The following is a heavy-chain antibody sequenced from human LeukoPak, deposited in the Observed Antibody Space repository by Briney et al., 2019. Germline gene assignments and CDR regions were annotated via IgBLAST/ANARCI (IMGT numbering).Heavy chain of an antibody. CDR1: GFTFSSYA. CDR2: ISGSGGST. J-gene: IGHJ5*02. Sequence: GESLRLSCAASGFTFSSYAMSWVRQGPGKGLEWVSAISGSGGSTYYADSVKGRFTITRDNSKNTLSLQMNSLRAEDTAVYYCAKDPTHSTGWFTWFDPWGQGTLVTVSS. D-gene: IGHD6-19*01. V-gene: IGHV3-23*01. CDR3: AKDPTHSTGWFTWFDP.